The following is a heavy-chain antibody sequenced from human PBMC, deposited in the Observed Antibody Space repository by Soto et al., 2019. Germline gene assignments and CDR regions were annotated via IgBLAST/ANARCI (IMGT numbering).Heavy chain of an antibody. J-gene: IGHJ4*02. V-gene: IGHV4-30-2*01. CDR1: GGSISSGGYS. CDR3: ARGFGDGYNLAFDY. CDR2: IYHSGST. D-gene: IGHD5-12*01. Sequence: SETLSLTCAVSGGSISSGGYSWSWIRQPPGKGLEWIGYIYHSGSTYYNPSLKSRVTISVDRSKNQFSLKLSSVTAADTAVYYCARGFGDGYNLAFDYWGQGTLVTV.